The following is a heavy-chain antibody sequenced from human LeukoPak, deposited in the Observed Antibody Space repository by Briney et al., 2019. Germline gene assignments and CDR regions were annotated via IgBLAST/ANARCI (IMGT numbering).Heavy chain of an antibody. CDR2: ISSSGSTI. Sequence: GGSLRLSCAASGFTFSSYEMNWVRQAPGQGLEWVSYISSSGSTIYYADSVKGRFTISRDNSKNTLFLQMNSVRTEDTALYYCAKDGPGVVPSAIMYYFDYWGQGTLVTVSS. CDR1: GFTFSSYE. J-gene: IGHJ4*02. CDR3: AKDGPGVVPSAIMYYFDY. D-gene: IGHD2-2*01. V-gene: IGHV3-48*03.